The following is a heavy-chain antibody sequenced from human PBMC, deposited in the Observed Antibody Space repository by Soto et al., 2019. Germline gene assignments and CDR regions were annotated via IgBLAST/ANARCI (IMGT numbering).Heavy chain of an antibody. Sequence: GGSLRLSCAASGFTFSSFVMSWVRQAPGKGLEWVSAISGSGFSTFYADSVKGRFTISRDNSKNTLYLQMNSLRAEDTAVYYCASPKTPLDGYKLYWGQGTLVTVSS. J-gene: IGHJ4*02. D-gene: IGHD5-12*01. CDR3: ASPKTPLDGYKLY. CDR1: GFTFSSFV. CDR2: ISGSGFST. V-gene: IGHV3-23*01.